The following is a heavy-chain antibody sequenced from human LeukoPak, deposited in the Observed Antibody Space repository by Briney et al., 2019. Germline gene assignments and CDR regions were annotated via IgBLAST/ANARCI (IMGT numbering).Heavy chain of an antibody. CDR2: ISSSSSYI. Sequence: GGSLRLSCAASGFTFSSYSMNWVRQAPGKGLEWVSSISSSSSYIYYADSVKGRFTISRDNAKNSLYLQMNSLRAEDTAVYYCARAGYSGYAMEGALDYWGQGTLVTVSS. J-gene: IGHJ4*02. CDR1: GFTFSSYS. V-gene: IGHV3-21*01. D-gene: IGHD5-12*01. CDR3: ARAGYSGYAMEGALDY.